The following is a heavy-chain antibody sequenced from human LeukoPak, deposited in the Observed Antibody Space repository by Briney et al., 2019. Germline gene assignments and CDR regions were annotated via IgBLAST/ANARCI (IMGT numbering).Heavy chain of an antibody. D-gene: IGHD3-3*01. CDR1: GYTFTSYG. CDR3: ARGQDYDFWSGYLSNWFDP. Sequence: ASVKVSCKASGYTFTSYGISWVRQAPGQGLEWMGWISAYNGNTNYAQKLQGRVTMTTDTSTSTAYMELRSLRSDDTAVYYCARGQDYDFWSGYLSNWFDPWGQGTLVTVSS. CDR2: ISAYNGNT. V-gene: IGHV1-18*01. J-gene: IGHJ5*02.